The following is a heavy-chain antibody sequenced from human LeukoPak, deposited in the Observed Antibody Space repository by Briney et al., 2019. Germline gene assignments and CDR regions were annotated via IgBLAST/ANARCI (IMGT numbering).Heavy chain of an antibody. CDR1: GYSFTSYW. Sequence: GESLKISCKGSGYSFTSYWISWVRQMPGKGLEWMGRIDPSDSYTNYSPSFQGHVTISADKSICTAYLQWSSLKASDTAMYYCARQDYGDYDCGYWGQGTLVTVSS. V-gene: IGHV5-10-1*01. CDR2: IDPSDSYT. J-gene: IGHJ4*02. D-gene: IGHD4-17*01. CDR3: ARQDYGDYDCGY.